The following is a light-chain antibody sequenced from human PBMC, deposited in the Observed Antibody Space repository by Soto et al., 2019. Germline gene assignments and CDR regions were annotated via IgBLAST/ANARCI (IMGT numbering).Light chain of an antibody. J-gene: IGKJ4*02. CDR3: QHRSTWPRS. Sequence: EIVMTQSPDTLSVSPGERAALSCRTSQSVSSDLAWYQQKPGQAPRLLIYGASTRATGIPARFSGSGSGTEFTLTISSLQSEDFAVYYCQHRSTWPRSFGRGTKVE. CDR2: GAS. CDR1: QSVSSD. V-gene: IGKV3D-15*01.